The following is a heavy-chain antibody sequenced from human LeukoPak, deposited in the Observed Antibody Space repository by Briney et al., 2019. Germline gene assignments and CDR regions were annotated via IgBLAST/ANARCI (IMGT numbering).Heavy chain of an antibody. CDR3: ARDWDHDYGDYVSFDP. Sequence: GGSLRLSCAASGFTFSSYSMNWVRQAPGKGLEWVSSISSSSSYIYYADSVKGRFTISRDNAKNSLYLQMNSLRAEDTAVYYCARDWDHDYGDYVSFDPWGQGTLVTVSS. D-gene: IGHD4-17*01. V-gene: IGHV3-21*01. CDR2: ISSSSSYI. CDR1: GFTFSSYS. J-gene: IGHJ5*02.